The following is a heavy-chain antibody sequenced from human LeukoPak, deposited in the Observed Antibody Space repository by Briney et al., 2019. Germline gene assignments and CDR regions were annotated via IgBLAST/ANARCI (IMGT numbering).Heavy chain of an antibody. CDR3: ARGEPLGWFDP. J-gene: IGHJ5*02. CDR2: IRFDGGNK. CDR1: GFTFSSYG. Sequence: GGSLRLSCAASGFTFSSYGMHWVRQAPGKGLEWVAFIRFDGGNKYYADSVKGRFTISRDNSKNTLYLQMNSLRAEDTAVCFCARGEPLGWFDPWGQGTLVTVSS. D-gene: IGHD3-10*01. V-gene: IGHV3-30*02.